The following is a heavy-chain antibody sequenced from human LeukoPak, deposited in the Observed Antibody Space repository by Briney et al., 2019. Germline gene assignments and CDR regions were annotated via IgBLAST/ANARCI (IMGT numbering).Heavy chain of an antibody. CDR1: GFTFSSYG. CDR2: IRFDGSNK. CDR3: ANRISGSSS. D-gene: IGHD3-10*01. Sequence: GGSLRLSCVASGFTFSSYGMHWVRQAPGKGLEWVAFIRFDGSNKNYADSVKGRFTISRDNSKNTVFLQMNSLRAEDTGVYYCANRISGSSSWGQGTLVTVSS. V-gene: IGHV3-30*02. J-gene: IGHJ5*02.